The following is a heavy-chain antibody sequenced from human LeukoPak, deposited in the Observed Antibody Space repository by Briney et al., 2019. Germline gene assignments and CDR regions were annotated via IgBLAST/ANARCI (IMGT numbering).Heavy chain of an antibody. CDR1: GYTFTSYD. J-gene: IGHJ5*02. CDR3: ARGGYSSSWLSGINWFDP. Sequence: GASVKVSCKASGYTFTSYDINWVRQATGQGLEWMGWMNPNSGNTGYAQKFQGRVTMTRNTSISTAYMELSSLRSEDTAVYYRARGGYSSSWLSGINWFDPWGQGTLVTVSS. CDR2: MNPNSGNT. D-gene: IGHD6-13*01. V-gene: IGHV1-8*01.